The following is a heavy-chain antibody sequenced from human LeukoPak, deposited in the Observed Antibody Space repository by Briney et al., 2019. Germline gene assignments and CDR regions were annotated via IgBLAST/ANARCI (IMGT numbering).Heavy chain of an antibody. J-gene: IGHJ4*02. CDR3: AREYDSSGYLRIGFDY. Sequence: GASVKVSCKASGYTFTSYYMHWVRQAPGQGLEWMGIINTSGGSTSYAQKFQGRVTMTRDTSTSTVYMELSSLRSEDTAVYYCAREYDSSGYLRIGFDYWGQGTLVTVSS. CDR1: GYTFTSYY. D-gene: IGHD3-22*01. CDR2: INTSGGST. V-gene: IGHV1-46*01.